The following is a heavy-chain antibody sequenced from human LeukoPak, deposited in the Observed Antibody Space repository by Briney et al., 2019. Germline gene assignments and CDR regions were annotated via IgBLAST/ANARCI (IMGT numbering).Heavy chain of an antibody. Sequence: ASVKVSCKASGYTFTSYYMHWVRQAPGQGLEWMGGIIPYFGKANYAQKLQGRVTITADESTSAAYMELSSLRSEDTAVYYCARGNVLNSSGGPYFQHWGQGTLVTVSS. V-gene: IGHV1-69*13. CDR1: GYTFTSYY. CDR3: ARGNVLNSSGGPYFQH. D-gene: IGHD6-19*01. CDR2: IIPYFGKA. J-gene: IGHJ1*01.